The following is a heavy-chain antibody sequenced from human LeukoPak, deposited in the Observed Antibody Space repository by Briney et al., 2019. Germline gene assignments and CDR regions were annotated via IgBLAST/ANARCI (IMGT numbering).Heavy chain of an antibody. V-gene: IGHV3-30*18. Sequence: PVGSLRLSCAASGFTFSSYGMHWVRQAPGKGLEWVAVISYYGSNKYYADSVKGRFTIPRANSKNTLYLQMNSLRAEETAVYYCAKDLEPQLVGAADYWGQGTLVTVSS. CDR2: ISYYGSNK. D-gene: IGHD1-26*01. J-gene: IGHJ4*02. CDR1: GFTFSSYG. CDR3: AKDLEPQLVGAADY.